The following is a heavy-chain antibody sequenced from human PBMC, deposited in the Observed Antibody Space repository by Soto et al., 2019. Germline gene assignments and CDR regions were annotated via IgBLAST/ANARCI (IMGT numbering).Heavy chain of an antibody. J-gene: IGHJ4*02. Sequence: SGGSLRLSCAASGFTFSNAWMNWVRQAPGKGLEWVGRIRSKTDGGTTDYVEPVKGRFTISRDDSQSTVYLQMNSLKTEDTAVYCCATSPGFYDSSPFDYWGPGTLVTVSS. CDR3: ATSPGFYDSSPFDY. D-gene: IGHD3-16*01. V-gene: IGHV3-15*07. CDR2: IRSKTDGGTT. CDR1: GFTFSNAW.